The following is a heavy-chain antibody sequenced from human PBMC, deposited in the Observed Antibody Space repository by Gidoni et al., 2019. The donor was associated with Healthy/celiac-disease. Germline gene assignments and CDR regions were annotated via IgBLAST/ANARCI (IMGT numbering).Heavy chain of an antibody. V-gene: IGHV4-59*01. CDR3: ARGEEATEPHHYYYYYMDV. CDR2: IYYSGST. Sequence: QVQLQESGPGLVKPSETLSLTCTVSGGSISSYYWSWIRQPPGKGLEWIGYIYYSGSTNYNPSLKSRVTISVDTSKNQFSLKLSSVTAADTAVYYCARGEEATEPHHYYYYYMDVWGKGTTVTVSS. J-gene: IGHJ6*03. CDR1: GGSISSYY. D-gene: IGHD4-4*01.